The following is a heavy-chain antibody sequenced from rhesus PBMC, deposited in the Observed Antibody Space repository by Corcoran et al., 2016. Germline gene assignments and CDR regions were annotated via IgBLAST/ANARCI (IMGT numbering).Heavy chain of an antibody. CDR2: ISGSGGST. Sequence: QLQLQESGPGLVKPSETLSLTCAVSGGSISSNYWSWIRQPPGKGLEWIGCISGSGGSTDYNPSLKSRVTISTDTSKNQVSLKLSSVTAADTAVYYCAAPLSGSYYYHYFDYWGQGVLVTVSS. CDR3: AAPLSGSYYYHYFDY. D-gene: IGHD3-16*01. CDR1: GGSISSNY. J-gene: IGHJ4*01. V-gene: IGHV4-173*01.